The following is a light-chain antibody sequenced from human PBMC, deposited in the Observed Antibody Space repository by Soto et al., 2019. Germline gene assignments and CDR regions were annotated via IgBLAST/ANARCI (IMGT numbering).Light chain of an antibody. CDR2: AAS. J-gene: IGKJ5*01. V-gene: IGKV3-15*01. CDR3: QQYSDWPLT. Sequence: EIVMTQSPATLSVSLGERATLSCRASQSISTNLAWYQQKPGQTPRFLFYAASTRSGDIPARFSGSGSETDFTLTISSLQPEDFAVYYCQQYSDWPLTFGPGTRLEIK. CDR1: QSISTN.